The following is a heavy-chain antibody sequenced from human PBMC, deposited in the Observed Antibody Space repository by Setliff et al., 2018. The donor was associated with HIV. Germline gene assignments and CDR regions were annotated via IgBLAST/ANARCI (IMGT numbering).Heavy chain of an antibody. CDR1: GGTFGSYA. CDR3: ARVADRNYDFWSAYEY. J-gene: IGHJ4*02. Sequence: ASVKVSCKASGGTFGSYAIHWVRQAPGQGLEWMGWITPNGDDTNYPQKFEGRVTLTRDTSIATAYMELRSLTSDDTAVYYCARVADRNYDFWSAYEYWGQGTLVTVSS. D-gene: IGHD3-3*01. V-gene: IGHV1-2*02. CDR2: ITPNGDDT.